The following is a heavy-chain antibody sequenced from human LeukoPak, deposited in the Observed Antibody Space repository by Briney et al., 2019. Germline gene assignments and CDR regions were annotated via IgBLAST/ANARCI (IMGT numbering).Heavy chain of an antibody. V-gene: IGHV1-18*01. J-gene: IGHJ6*03. Sequence: ASVKVSCKASGYTFTSYGISWVRQAPGQGLEWVGWINAYNGNTYYAQKLQGRVTMTTDTSTSTAYMELGTLRSDDTAVYYCARWGLVAPGTYYYYYMDIWGKGAKVTVSS. CDR1: GYTFTSYG. CDR2: INAYNGNT. D-gene: IGHD2-2*01. CDR3: ARWGLVAPGTYYYYYMDI.